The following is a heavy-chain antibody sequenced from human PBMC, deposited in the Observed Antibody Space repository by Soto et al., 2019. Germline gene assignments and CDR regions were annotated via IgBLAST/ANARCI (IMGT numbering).Heavy chain of an antibody. J-gene: IGHJ4*02. Sequence: GGSLRLSCAAAGFTFRSYAMSWVRLAPGKGLEWVSTINGGDAGTYYADSVKGRFTISRDNSKNTVYLQMISLRAEDTAIYYCAKRGVAGTRYFEYWGQGTLVTVSS. D-gene: IGHD6-19*01. CDR3: AKRGVAGTRYFEY. CDR2: INGGDAGT. CDR1: GFTFRSYA. V-gene: IGHV3-23*01.